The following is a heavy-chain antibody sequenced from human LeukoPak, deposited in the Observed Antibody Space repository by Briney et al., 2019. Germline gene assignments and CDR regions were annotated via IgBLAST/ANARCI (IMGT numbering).Heavy chain of an antibody. J-gene: IGHJ4*02. CDR3: ASSYYDILTGYSPLDY. Sequence: SETLSLTCTVSGGSISSYYWSWIRQPPGKGLEWIGRIYSSGSTNYNPSLKSRVTMSVDTSKNQFSLKLSSVTAADTAVYYCASSYYDILTGYSPLDYWGQGILVTVSS. CDR1: GGSISSYY. CDR2: IYSSGST. V-gene: IGHV4-4*07. D-gene: IGHD3-9*01.